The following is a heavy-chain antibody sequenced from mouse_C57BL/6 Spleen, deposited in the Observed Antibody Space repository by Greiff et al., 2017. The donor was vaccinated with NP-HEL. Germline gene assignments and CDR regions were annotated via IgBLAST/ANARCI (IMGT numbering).Heavy chain of an antibody. J-gene: IGHJ2*01. CDR2: ISSGSSTI. CDR1: GFTFSDYG. CDR3: GGRYYFDY. Sequence: EVKLVESGGGLVKPGGSLKLSCAASGFTFSDYGMHWVRQAPEKGLEWVAYISSGSSTIYYADTVKGRLTISRDNAKNTLFLQMTSLRSEDTAMXYGGGRYYFDYWGEGTTLTVSS. V-gene: IGHV5-17*01.